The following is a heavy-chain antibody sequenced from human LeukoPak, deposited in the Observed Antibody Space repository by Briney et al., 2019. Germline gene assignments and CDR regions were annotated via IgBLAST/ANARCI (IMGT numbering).Heavy chain of an antibody. Sequence: ASVKVSCKASGYTFTSYGISWVRQAPGQGLEWMGWIGAYNGNTNYAQKLQGRVSMTTDTSTSTAYMELRSLRSDDTAVYYCARFASKYGPGSMDAFDIWGQGTMVTVSS. CDR2: IGAYNGNT. CDR1: GYTFTSYG. V-gene: IGHV1-18*01. D-gene: IGHD3-10*01. J-gene: IGHJ3*02. CDR3: ARFASKYGPGSMDAFDI.